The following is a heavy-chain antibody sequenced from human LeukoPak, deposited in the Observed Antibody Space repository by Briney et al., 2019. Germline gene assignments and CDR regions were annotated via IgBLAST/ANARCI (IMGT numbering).Heavy chain of an antibody. D-gene: IGHD3-22*01. Sequence: PGGSLRLSCAASGFTFSSYAMSWVRQAPGKGLEWVSAISGSGGSTYYADSVKGRFTTSRDNSKNTLYLQMNSLRAEDTAVYYCATSSRASSGYSSLWGPGTLVTVSS. CDR1: GFTFSSYA. J-gene: IGHJ4*02. CDR2: ISGSGGST. CDR3: ATSSRASSGYSSL. V-gene: IGHV3-23*01.